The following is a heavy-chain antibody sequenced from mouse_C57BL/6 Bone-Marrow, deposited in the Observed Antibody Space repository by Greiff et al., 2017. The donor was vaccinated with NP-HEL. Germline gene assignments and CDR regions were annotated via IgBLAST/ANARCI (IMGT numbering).Heavy chain of an antibody. Sequence: VQLQQSGPELVRPGASVTLSCKASGYTFTDYEMHWVKQTPVHGLEWIGAIDPETGGTAYNPKFKGKATLTADTSSSTAYMELRSLTSEDSAVYEYTAPHRGVRNIYDALDYWGQGTSVTVSS. CDR3: TAPHRGVRNIYDALDY. J-gene: IGHJ4*01. D-gene: IGHD5-1-1*01. V-gene: IGHV1-15*01. CDR1: GYTFTDYE. CDR2: IDPETGGT.